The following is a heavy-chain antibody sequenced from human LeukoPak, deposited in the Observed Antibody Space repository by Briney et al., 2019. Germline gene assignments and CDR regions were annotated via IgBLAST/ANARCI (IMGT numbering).Heavy chain of an antibody. CDR1: GYSFTNSW. CDR2: IYPGDSDT. D-gene: IGHD1-26*01. J-gene: IGHJ4*02. CDR3: ARPSGTYNRFDY. Sequence: GDSLKISCKASGYSFTNSWIGWLRQMPGKGLEWMGNIYPGDSDTKYSPSFQGQVTISADKSITTAYLQWSSLKASDTAVYYCARPSGTYNRFDYWGQGTLVTVSS. V-gene: IGHV5-51*01.